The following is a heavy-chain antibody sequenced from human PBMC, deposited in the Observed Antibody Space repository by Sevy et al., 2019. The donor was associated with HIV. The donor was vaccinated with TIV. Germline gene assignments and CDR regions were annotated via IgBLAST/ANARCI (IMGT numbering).Heavy chain of an antibody. J-gene: IGHJ4*02. D-gene: IGHD1-26*01. Sequence: SETLSLTCTVSGGSITSLYWNWIRQPPGKGLEWIANIYYNGHINYNPSFKSRFTLSLDTSKNQFSLRLSSVTAADTAMYYCAGGNAWGRGYSWGQGTLVTVSS. V-gene: IGHV4-59*08. CDR3: AGGNAWGRGYS. CDR2: IYYNGHI. CDR1: GGSITSLY.